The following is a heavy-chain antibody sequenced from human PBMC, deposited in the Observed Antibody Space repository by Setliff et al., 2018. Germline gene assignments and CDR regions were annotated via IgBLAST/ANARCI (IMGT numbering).Heavy chain of an antibody. D-gene: IGHD3-10*01. V-gene: IGHV4-4*07. Sequence: PSETLSLTCTVSGGSMTSYYWSWIRQPAGKGLEWIGRTCSSENTIGRICRGSNTHYNPSLQSRVTMSLDTSTNQFSLRLSSVTAADTAVYYCARTSRDGATYMDVWGKGTTVTVSS. CDR1: GGSMTSYY. CDR2: ICRGSNT. CDR3: ARTSRDGATYMDV. J-gene: IGHJ6*03.